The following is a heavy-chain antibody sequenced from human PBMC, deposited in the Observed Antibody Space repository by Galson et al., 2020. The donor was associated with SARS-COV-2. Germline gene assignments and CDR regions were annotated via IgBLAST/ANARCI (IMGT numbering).Heavy chain of an antibody. Sequence: ASETLSLTCTVSGGSISGYYWGWIRQSAGKGLEWIRRVHTSGSTNYNPSLESRVTMSLDMSKNQLSLKLSSVTAADTAVYYCARGKRDGSGSDNFDYWGQGTLVTVSS. J-gene: IGHJ4*02. V-gene: IGHV4-4*07. CDR1: GGSISGYY. D-gene: IGHD3-10*01. CDR3: ARGKRDGSGSDNFDY. CDR2: VHTSGST.